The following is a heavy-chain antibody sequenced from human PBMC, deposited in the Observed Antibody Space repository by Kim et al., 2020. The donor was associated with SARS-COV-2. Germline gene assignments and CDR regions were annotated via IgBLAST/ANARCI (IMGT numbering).Heavy chain of an antibody. CDR3: AREEGVLRTAADPPYYYYGMDV. D-gene: IGHD3-3*01. CDR2: ISAYNGNT. CDR1: GYTFTSYG. Sequence: ASVKVSCKASGYTFTSYGISWVRQAPGQGLEWMGWISAYNGNTNYAQKLQGRVTMTTDTSTSTAYMELRSLRSDDTAVYYCAREEGVLRTAADPPYYYYGMDVWGQGTTVTVSS. V-gene: IGHV1-18*01. J-gene: IGHJ6*02.